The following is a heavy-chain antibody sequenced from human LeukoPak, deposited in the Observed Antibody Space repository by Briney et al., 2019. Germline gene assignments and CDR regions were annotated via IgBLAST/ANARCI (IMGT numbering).Heavy chain of an antibody. CDR3: ARDFYDSSGYYYEADY. CDR2: ISAYNGNT. CDR1: GYTFTSYG. J-gene: IGHJ4*02. V-gene: IGHV1-18*01. D-gene: IGHD3-22*01. Sequence: GASVKVSCKASGYTFTSYGISWVRQAPGQRLEWMGWISAYNGNTNYAQKLQGRVTMTTDTSTSTAYMELRSLRSDDTAVYYCARDFYDSSGYYYEADYWGQGTLVTVSS.